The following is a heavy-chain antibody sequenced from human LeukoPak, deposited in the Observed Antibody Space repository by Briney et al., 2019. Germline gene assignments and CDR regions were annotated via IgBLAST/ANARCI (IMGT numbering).Heavy chain of an antibody. J-gene: IGHJ4*02. CDR2: INTNSGGT. Sequence: ASLKVSCKASGYTFTGYYMHWVRQAPVQGLEWMGYINTNSGGTNYAQKFQGRVTMTRDTSISTAYMELRRLRSDDTAVYYCARVRRAAAGNLFDYWGQGTLVTVSS. D-gene: IGHD6-13*01. CDR1: GYTFTGYY. V-gene: IGHV1-2*02. CDR3: ARVRRAAAGNLFDY.